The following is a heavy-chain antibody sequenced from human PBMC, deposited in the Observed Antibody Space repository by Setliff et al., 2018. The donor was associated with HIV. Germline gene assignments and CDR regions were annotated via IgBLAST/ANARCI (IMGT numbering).Heavy chain of an antibody. D-gene: IGHD2-15*01. J-gene: IGHJ4*02. Sequence: GSLRLSCAASGFTFRDHAVHWVRQAPGKGLEWVAIISYDGTKTHYSDSVKGRFTISRDNSKNILYLQMSDLRPEDTAMYYCARDQILSRASRFCSGSSCFYFDSWGLGTLVTVSS. CDR3: ARDQILSRASRFCSGSSCFYFDS. V-gene: IGHV3-30*04. CDR1: GFTFRDHA. CDR2: ISYDGTKT.